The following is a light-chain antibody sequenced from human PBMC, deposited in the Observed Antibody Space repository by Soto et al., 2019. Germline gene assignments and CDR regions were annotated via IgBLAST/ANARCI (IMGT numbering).Light chain of an antibody. CDR2: AAS. Sequence: IQLTQSPSSLSASVGDRGTITCRASQGISSYLAWYQQKPGKAPKLLIYAASTLESGVPSRFSATVSGTEFSLTITSLQPEDFATYYCQQLFDSPITFGQGTRLEL. V-gene: IGKV1-9*01. J-gene: IGKJ5*01. CDR1: QGISSY. CDR3: QQLFDSPIT.